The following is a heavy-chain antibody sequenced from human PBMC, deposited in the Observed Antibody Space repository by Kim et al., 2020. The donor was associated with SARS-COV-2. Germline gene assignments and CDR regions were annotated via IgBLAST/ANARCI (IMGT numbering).Heavy chain of an antibody. V-gene: IGHV3-23*01. Sequence: GGSLRLSCAASGFTFSSYAMSWVRQAPGKGLEWVSAISGSGGSTYYADSVKGRFTISRDNSKNKLYLQMNSLRAEDTAVYYCAKDGASLRYYYYYYGMDVWGQGTTVTVSS. D-gene: IGHD1-26*01. CDR2: ISGSGGST. J-gene: IGHJ6*02. CDR1: GFTFSSYA. CDR3: AKDGASLRYYYYYYGMDV.